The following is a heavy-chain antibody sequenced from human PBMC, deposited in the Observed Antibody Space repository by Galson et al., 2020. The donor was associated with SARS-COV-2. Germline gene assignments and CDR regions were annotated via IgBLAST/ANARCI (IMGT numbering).Heavy chain of an antibody. D-gene: IGHD3-10*01. J-gene: IGHJ4*02. CDR3: ARASGNNYLGYFER. CDR1: GFTFSSDA. Sequence: PGGSLRLSCVDSGFTFSSDAMKWVRQAPGKGLECVSGISGSGATTYHADSVKGRFSISRDNSKNALYLQMNSLTVEDTAIYYCARASGNNYLGYFERWGQGTLVTVSS. CDR2: ISGSGATT. V-gene: IGHV3-23*01.